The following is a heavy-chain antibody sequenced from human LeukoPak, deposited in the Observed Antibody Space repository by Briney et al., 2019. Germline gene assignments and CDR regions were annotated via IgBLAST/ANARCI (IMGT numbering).Heavy chain of an antibody. CDR1: GFSLSTSGVG. D-gene: IGHD4-17*01. CDR2: IYSDDDR. Sequence: SGTTLVKPTQTLTLTCTFSGFSLSTSGVGVGWIRQPPGRALEWLALIYSDDDRLYIPSLKSRLTITKDTSKNQVVLTMTNMDPVDTATYYCAHRTTMTTVTPSAFDIWGQGTMVTVSS. CDR3: AHRTTMTTVTPSAFDI. V-gene: IGHV2-5*02. J-gene: IGHJ3*02.